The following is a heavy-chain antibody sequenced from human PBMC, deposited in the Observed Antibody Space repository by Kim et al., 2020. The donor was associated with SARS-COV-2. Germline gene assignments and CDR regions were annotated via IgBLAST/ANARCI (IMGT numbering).Heavy chain of an antibody. Sequence: SVKVSCKASGFTFTSSAVQWVRQARGQRLEWIGWIVVGSGNTNYAQRFQERVTITRDMSTSTAYMELSSLRSEDTAVYYCAAEGREDSGSYYYYGMDVWGQGTTVTVSS. CDR3: AAEGREDSGSYYYYGMDV. CDR1: GFTFTSSA. J-gene: IGHJ6*02. V-gene: IGHV1-58*01. CDR2: IVVGSGNT. D-gene: IGHD1-26*01.